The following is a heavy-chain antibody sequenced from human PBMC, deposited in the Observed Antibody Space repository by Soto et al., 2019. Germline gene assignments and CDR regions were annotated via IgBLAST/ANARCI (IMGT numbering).Heavy chain of an antibody. CDR2: TYYRSKWYN. V-gene: IGHV6-1*01. CDR1: GDSVSSNSAA. Sequence: PSETLSLTSAISGDSVSSNSAAWTWIRQSPSRGLEWLGRTYYRSKWYNDFALSVKSRMTINPDTSKNQFSLQLNSVTPEDTAVYYCARTTVAGTYSHFDYWGQGTLVTVSS. J-gene: IGHJ4*02. D-gene: IGHD6-19*01. CDR3: ARTTVAGTYSHFDY.